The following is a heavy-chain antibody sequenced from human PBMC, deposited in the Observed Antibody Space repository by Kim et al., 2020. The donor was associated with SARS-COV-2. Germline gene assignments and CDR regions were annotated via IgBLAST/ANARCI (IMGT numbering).Heavy chain of an antibody. V-gene: IGHV3-9*01. J-gene: IGHJ4*02. Sequence: ADSVKGRFTISRDNAKNPLYLQMNRLRAEDTALYYCAKWGNYDSSGYYTLRGQGTLVTVSS. CDR3: AKWGNYDSSGYYTL. D-gene: IGHD3-22*01.